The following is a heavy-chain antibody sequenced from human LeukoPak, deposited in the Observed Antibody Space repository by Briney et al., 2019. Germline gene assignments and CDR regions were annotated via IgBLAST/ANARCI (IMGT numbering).Heavy chain of an antibody. CDR3: AKETLSAFDV. Sequence: GGSLRLSCAASGFTFSSYAMSWVRQAPGKGLEWVSGLSGSGGSTNYADSAKGRFTISRDNSKNTLYLQMNSLRAEDTAVYYCAKETLSAFDVWGQGTMVTVSS. CDR1: GFTFSSYA. CDR2: LSGSGGST. V-gene: IGHV3-23*01. J-gene: IGHJ3*01.